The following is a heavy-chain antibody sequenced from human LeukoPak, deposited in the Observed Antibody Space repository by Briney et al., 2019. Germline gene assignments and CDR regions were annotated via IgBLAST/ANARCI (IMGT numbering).Heavy chain of an antibody. Sequence: PGGSLRLSCAASGFTFSSYGMHWVRQAPGKGLEWVAVISYDGSNKYYADSVKGRFTISRDNSKNTLYLQMNSLRAEDTAVYYCAKDRGLIVVPAAIPLTYYYYGMDVWGQGTTATVSS. CDR2: ISYDGSNK. J-gene: IGHJ6*02. CDR1: GFTFSSYG. CDR3: AKDRGLIVVPAAIPLTYYYYGMDV. V-gene: IGHV3-30*18. D-gene: IGHD2-2*02.